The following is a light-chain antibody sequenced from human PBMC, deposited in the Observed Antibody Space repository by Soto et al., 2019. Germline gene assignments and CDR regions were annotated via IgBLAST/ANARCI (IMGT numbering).Light chain of an antibody. CDR3: QRYNSFLST. Sequence: DIQMTQSPSTLSASVGDRVTITCRASQSISSWLAWYQQKPGKAPKLLIYDASSLESGVPSRFSGSGSGTEFTLTICSLQPDDFATCCRQRYNSFLSTIGLGTKV. CDR2: DAS. V-gene: IGKV1-5*01. CDR1: QSISSW. J-gene: IGKJ1*01.